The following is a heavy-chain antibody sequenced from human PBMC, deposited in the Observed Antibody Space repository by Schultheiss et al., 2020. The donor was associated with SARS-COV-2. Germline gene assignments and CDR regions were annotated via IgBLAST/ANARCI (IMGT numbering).Heavy chain of an antibody. D-gene: IGHD3-3*01. J-gene: IGHJ6*02. CDR1: GFTFSGSA. CDR2: ISYDGSDK. CDR3: AKDGVLRFLESSLGYYYGMDV. Sequence: GGSLRLSCAASGFTFSGSAMHWVRQAPGKGLEWVAVISYDGSDKYYADSVKGRFTISRDNSKNTLYLQMNSLRAEDTAVYYCAKDGVLRFLESSLGYYYGMDVWGQGTTVTVSS. V-gene: IGHV3-30*04.